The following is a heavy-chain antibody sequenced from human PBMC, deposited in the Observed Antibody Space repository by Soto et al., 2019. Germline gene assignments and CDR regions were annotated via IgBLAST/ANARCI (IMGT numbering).Heavy chain of an antibody. Sequence: ASVPVSCKVSGYTLTEVSMHWVRQAPVKGLEWMGGFDPEDGETIYAQKFQGRVTMTEDTSTDTAYMELSSLRSEDTAVYYCATLLVVVTATPFDYWGQGTLVTVSS. CDR2: FDPEDGET. D-gene: IGHD2-21*02. J-gene: IGHJ4*02. CDR3: ATLLVVVTATPFDY. V-gene: IGHV1-24*01. CDR1: GYTLTEVS.